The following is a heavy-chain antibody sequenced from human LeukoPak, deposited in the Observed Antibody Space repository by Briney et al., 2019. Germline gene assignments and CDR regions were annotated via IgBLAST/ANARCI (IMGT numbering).Heavy chain of an antibody. CDR1: GFTFSNAW. J-gene: IGHJ5*02. V-gene: IGHV4-59*08. Sequence: GSLRLSCAASGFTFSNAWMSWVRQAPGKGLEWIGYIYYSGSTNYNPSLMSRVTISVDTSKNQFSLKLSSVTAADTAVYYCARVGSSSWSWGQGTLVTVSS. CDR2: IYYSGST. CDR3: ARVGSSSWS. D-gene: IGHD6-13*01.